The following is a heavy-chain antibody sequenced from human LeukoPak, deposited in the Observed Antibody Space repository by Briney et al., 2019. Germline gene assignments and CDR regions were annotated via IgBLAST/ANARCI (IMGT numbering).Heavy chain of an antibody. J-gene: IGHJ4*02. CDR1: GASISSSY. Sequence: SETLSLTCTVSGASISSSYWSWIRQPPGKGLEWIGYIYYTGSTNYNPSLKSRVTISVDMSKNQFSLQLSSVTAADTAVYHCARSIVGATSGRYYFDYWGQGTLVTVSS. CDR3: ARSIVGATSGRYYFDY. V-gene: IGHV4-59*08. CDR2: IYYTGST. D-gene: IGHD1-26*01.